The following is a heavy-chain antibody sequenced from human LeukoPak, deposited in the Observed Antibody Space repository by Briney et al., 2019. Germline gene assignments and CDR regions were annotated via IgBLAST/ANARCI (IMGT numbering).Heavy chain of an antibody. D-gene: IGHD3-10*01. CDR1: GFTFSSYA. V-gene: IGHV3-64D*09. CDR3: VKDLRYYYGSGSSDY. CDR2: ISSNGGST. Sequence: PGGSLRLSCSASGFTFSSYAMHWVRQAPGKGLEYVSAISSNGGSTYYADSVKGRFTISRDNSKNTLYLQMSSLRAEDTAVYYCVKDLRYYYGSGSSDYWGQGTLVTVSS. J-gene: IGHJ4*02.